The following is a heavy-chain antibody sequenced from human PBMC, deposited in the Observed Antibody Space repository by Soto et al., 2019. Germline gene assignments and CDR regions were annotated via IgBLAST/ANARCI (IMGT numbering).Heavy chain of an antibody. CDR1: GFTVSSNY. V-gene: IGHV3-53*01. J-gene: IGHJ4*02. CDR2: IYSGGST. CDR3: ARDYDSSGYFDY. D-gene: IGHD3-22*01. Sequence: GGSLRLSCAASGFTVSSNYMSWVRQAPGKGLEWVSVIYSGGSTYYADSVKGRFTISRDNSKNTLYLQMNSLRAEDTAVYYCARDYDSSGYFDYWGQGTLVTVSS.